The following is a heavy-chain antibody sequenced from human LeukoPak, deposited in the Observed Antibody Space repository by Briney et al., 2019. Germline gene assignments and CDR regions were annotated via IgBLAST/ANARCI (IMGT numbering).Heavy chain of an antibody. V-gene: IGHV4-4*09. CDR3: ARLTRLSTSPDRYYLDY. Sequence: SETLSLTCTVSGDSISSYYWSWIRQPPGKGLEGIGYIYTSGGTNYIPSLKGRVTISIATSKNRFSLKLSSVTAADSAVYYCARLTRLSTSPDRYYLDYWGQGTLVTVSS. J-gene: IGHJ4*02. CDR2: IYTSGGT. CDR1: GDSISSYY. D-gene: IGHD6-6*01.